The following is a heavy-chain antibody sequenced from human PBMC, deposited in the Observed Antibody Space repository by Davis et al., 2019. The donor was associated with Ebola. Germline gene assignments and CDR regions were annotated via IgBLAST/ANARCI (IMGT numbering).Heavy chain of an antibody. V-gene: IGHV5-51*01. D-gene: IGHD3-16*02. J-gene: IGHJ5*02. Sequence: GESLKISCKGSGYSFTSYWIGWVRQMPGKGLEWMGIIYPGDSDTRYSPSLQGHVTISADKSISTAYLQWSSLKASDTAMYYCARHLITFGGVIVRWDWFDPWGQGTLVTVSS. CDR3: ARHLITFGGVIVRWDWFDP. CDR1: GYSFTSYW. CDR2: IYPGDSDT.